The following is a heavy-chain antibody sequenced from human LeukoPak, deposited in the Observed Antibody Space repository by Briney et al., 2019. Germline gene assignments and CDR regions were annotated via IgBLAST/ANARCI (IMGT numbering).Heavy chain of an antibody. Sequence: GGSLRLSCAASGLTFSSYTMHWVRLAPGKGLEWVSTISGSGGSTYYADSVKGRFTISRDNSKNTLFLQMNSLRAEYTDVYYCAKDYNYDSSGYYYPGDAFDIWGQGTMVTVSS. CDR2: ISGSGGST. J-gene: IGHJ3*02. D-gene: IGHD3-22*01. CDR1: GLTFSSYT. CDR3: AKDYNYDSSGYYYPGDAFDI. V-gene: IGHV3-23*01.